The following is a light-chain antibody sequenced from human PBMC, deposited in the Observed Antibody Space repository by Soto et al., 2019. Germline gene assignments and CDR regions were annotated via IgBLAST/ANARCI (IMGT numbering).Light chain of an antibody. CDR3: CSYTSYSPYV. V-gene: IGLV2-14*01. CDR1: SSDFGGYNC. J-gene: IGLJ1*01. CDR2: AAS. Sequence: ALTQPGSVSAPPGQSLTIPGTAPSSDFGGYNCVSWYQHRPGKAPRLMIYAASNRPSGVSNRFSGSKSGNTASLTISGLHAGDEADYYCCSYTSYSPYVFGTGTKSPS.